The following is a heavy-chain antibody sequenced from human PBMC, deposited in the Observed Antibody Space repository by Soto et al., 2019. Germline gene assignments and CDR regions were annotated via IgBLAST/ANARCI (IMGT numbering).Heavy chain of an antibody. J-gene: IGHJ5*02. CDR2: MNPNSGNT. CDR1: GYTFTSYD. CDR3: ARARYCTNGVCYGFDP. V-gene: IGHV1-8*01. Sequence: QVQLVQSGAEVKKPGASVKVSCKASGYTFTSYDINWVRQATGQGLEWMGWMNPNSGNTGYAQKFQGRVTMTRNTSLSTAYMELSSLRSEDTAVYYCARARYCTNGVCYGFDPWGQGTLVTVSS. D-gene: IGHD2-8*01.